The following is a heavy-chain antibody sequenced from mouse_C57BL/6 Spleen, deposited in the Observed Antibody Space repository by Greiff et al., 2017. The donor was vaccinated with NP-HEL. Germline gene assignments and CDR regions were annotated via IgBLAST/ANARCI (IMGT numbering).Heavy chain of an antibody. D-gene: IGHD2-1*01. V-gene: IGHV1-26*01. CDR2: INPNNGGT. J-gene: IGHJ3*01. CDR3: ARKQRDLDYGSLAY. CDR1: GYTFTDYY. Sequence: EVKLQQSGPELVKPGASVKISCKASGYTFTDYYMNWVKQSHGKSLEWIGDINPNNGGTSYNQKFKGKATLTVDKSSSTAYMELRSLTSEDSAVYYCARKQRDLDYGSLAYWGQGTLVTVSA.